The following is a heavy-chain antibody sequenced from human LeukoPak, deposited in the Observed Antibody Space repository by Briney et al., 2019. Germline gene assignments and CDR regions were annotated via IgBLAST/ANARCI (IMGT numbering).Heavy chain of an antibody. V-gene: IGHV2-70*11. CDR1: GFSLSTSGMC. D-gene: IGHD3-22*01. Sequence: SGPSLVKPTQTLTLTCTFSGFSLSTSGMCVSWIRQPPGKALEWPARIDWDDDKYYSTSLKTRLTISKDTSKNQVVLTMTNMDPVDTATYYCARSTYYYDSSGPLDYWGQGTLVTVSS. CDR3: ARSTYYYDSSGPLDY. CDR2: IDWDDDK. J-gene: IGHJ4*02.